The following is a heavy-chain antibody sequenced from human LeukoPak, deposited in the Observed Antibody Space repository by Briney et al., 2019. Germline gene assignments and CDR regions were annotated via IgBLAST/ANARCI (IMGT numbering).Heavy chain of an antibody. D-gene: IGHD3-10*01. CDR3: ATVGVLWFREGYFDY. J-gene: IGHJ4*02. V-gene: IGHV1-24*01. Sequence: ASVKVSCKVSGYTLTELSMHWVRQAPGKGLEWMGGFDPEDGETIYAQKFQGRVTMTEDTSTDTAYMELSSLRSEDTAVYYSATVGVLWFREGYFDYWGQGTLVTVSS. CDR1: GYTLTELS. CDR2: FDPEDGET.